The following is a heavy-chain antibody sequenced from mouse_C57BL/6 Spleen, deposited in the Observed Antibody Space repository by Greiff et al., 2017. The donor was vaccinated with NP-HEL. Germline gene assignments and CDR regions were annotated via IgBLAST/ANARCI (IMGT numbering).Heavy chain of an antibody. J-gene: IGHJ2*01. D-gene: IGHD2-9*01. Sequence: QVQLQQSGAELMKPGASVKLSCKATGYTFTGYWIEWVKQRPGHGLEWIGEILPGSGSTNYTEKFKGKATFTADTSSTTAYMQLSSLTTENSAIYYWARGGPTMVAAFCFDYWGQGTTLTVSS. CDR2: ILPGSGST. CDR1: GYTFTGYW. CDR3: ARGGPTMVAAFCFDY. V-gene: IGHV1-9*01.